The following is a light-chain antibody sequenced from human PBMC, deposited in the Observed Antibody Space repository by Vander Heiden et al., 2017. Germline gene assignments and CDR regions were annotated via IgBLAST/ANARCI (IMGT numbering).Light chain of an antibody. CDR2: DDT. J-gene: IGLJ3*02. Sequence: SFVLTATPSVSVAPGQAARITCGGNYIETNTVHWYQQKPGQAPVLVVYDDTDRPSGIPDRFYGSNSGNTATLTISRVEAGDEADYYCQVWDITSDDVVFGGGTKVTVL. V-gene: IGLV3-21*02. CDR1: YIETNT. CDR3: QVWDITSDDVV.